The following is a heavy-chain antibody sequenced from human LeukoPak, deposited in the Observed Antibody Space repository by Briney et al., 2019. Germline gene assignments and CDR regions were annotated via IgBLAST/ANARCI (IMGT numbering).Heavy chain of an antibody. V-gene: IGHV4-34*01. CDR2: INHNGGT. CDR3: ARVAYRYSINDWSRTGLGAYATKYYYYMDV. D-gene: IGHD3-9*01. CDR1: GGPFSDYS. Sequence: SETLSLTCAVYGGPFSDYSWTWIRQAPGEALEWIGEINHNGGTNHNPSLVSRVIMSVDTSRNQFSLKVSSVTAADAAVYYCARVAYRYSINDWSRTGLGAYATKYYYYMDVWGKGTTVT. J-gene: IGHJ6*03.